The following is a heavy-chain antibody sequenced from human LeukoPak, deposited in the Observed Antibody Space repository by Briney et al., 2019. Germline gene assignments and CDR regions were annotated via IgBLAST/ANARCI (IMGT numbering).Heavy chain of an antibody. Sequence: GGSLRLSCAASGFTFSSYGMHWVRQAPGKGLEWVAVISYDGSNKYYADSVKGRFTISRDDSKNTLYLQMNSLRAEDTAVYYCAKGLLGYSIDPVYFDYWGQGTLVTVSS. CDR1: GFTFSSYG. CDR3: AKGLLGYSIDPVYFDY. D-gene: IGHD5-18*01. CDR2: ISYDGSNK. J-gene: IGHJ4*02. V-gene: IGHV3-30*18.